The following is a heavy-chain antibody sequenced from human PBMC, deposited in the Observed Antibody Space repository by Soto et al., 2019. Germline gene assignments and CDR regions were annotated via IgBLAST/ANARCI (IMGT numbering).Heavy chain of an antibody. J-gene: IGHJ3*02. CDR2: ISAYNGNT. CDR1: GYTFTSYG. D-gene: IGHD2-2*02. Sequence: ASVKVSCKASGYTFTSYGISWVRQAPGQGLEWMGWISAYNGNTNYAQKLQGRVTMTTDTSTSTAYMELRSLRSDDTAVYYCARDIVVVPAAILDAFDIWGQGTMVTVS. V-gene: IGHV1-18*01. CDR3: ARDIVVVPAAILDAFDI.